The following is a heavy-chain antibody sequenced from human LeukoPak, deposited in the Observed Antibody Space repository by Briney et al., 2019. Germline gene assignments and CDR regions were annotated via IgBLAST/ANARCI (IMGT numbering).Heavy chain of an antibody. CDR2: ISSDSDFI. V-gene: IGHV3-11*05. CDR1: GFIFTDYC. D-gene: IGHD1-26*01. J-gene: IGHJ4*02. Sequence: GGSLRLSCAASGFIFTDYCMTWIRQAPGKGLEWLSYISSDSDFIKYADSVQGRFIISRDNARNSLYLHMNSLRADDTATYYCARETRSGSKTFEFWGQGTVVTVSS. CDR3: ARETRSGSKTFEF.